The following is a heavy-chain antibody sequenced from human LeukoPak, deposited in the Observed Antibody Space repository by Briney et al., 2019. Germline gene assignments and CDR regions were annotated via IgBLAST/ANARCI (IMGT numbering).Heavy chain of an antibody. J-gene: IGHJ4*02. V-gene: IGHV3-21*01. Sequence: PGGSLRLSCAASGFTFSSYSMNWVRQVPGKGLEWVSSISSSSSYIYYADSVKGRFTISRDNAKNSLYLQMNSLRAEDTAVYYCARNWNYDGSFFDYWGQGTLVTVSS. CDR2: ISSSSSYI. CDR1: GFTFSSYS. D-gene: IGHD1-7*01. CDR3: ARNWNYDGSFFDY.